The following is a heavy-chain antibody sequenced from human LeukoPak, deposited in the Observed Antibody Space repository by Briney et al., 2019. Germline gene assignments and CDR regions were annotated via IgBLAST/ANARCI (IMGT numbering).Heavy chain of an antibody. CDR3: AKNPPYSSGWFFQD. Sequence: PGGSLRLSCAASGFTFSSYGMHWVRQAPGKGLEWVAFIRYDGSNKYYADSVKGRFTISRDNSKNTLYLQMNSLRAEDTAVYYCAKNPPYSSGWFFQDWGQGTLVTASS. J-gene: IGHJ4*02. D-gene: IGHD6-19*01. CDR1: GFTFSSYG. CDR2: IRYDGSNK. V-gene: IGHV3-30*02.